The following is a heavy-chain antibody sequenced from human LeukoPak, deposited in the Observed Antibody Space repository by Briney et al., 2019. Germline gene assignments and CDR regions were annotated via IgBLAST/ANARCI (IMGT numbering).Heavy chain of an antibody. V-gene: IGHV4-61*01. J-gene: IGHJ5*02. CDR1: GYSISSGYY. CDR3: ARVFDGWFDP. Sequence: SETLSLTCTVSGYSISSGYYWSWIRQPPGKGLEWIGYIYYSGSTNYNPSLKSRVTISVDTSKNQFSLKLSSVTAADTAVYYCARVFDGWFDPWGQGTLVTVSS. CDR2: IYYSGST. D-gene: IGHD3-9*01.